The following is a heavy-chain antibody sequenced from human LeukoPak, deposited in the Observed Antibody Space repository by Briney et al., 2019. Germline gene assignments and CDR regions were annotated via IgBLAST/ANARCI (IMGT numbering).Heavy chain of an antibody. CDR1: GFTFDDYA. CDR2: ISWNSGSI. J-gene: IGHJ4*02. CDR3: AAAVAGYFDY. Sequence: GRSLRLSCAASGFTFDDYAMHWVRQAPGKGLEWVSGISWNSGSIGCADSVKGRFTISRDNAKNSLYLQMNSLRAEDMALYYCAAAVAGYFDYWGKGTLVTVSS. D-gene: IGHD6-19*01. V-gene: IGHV3-9*03.